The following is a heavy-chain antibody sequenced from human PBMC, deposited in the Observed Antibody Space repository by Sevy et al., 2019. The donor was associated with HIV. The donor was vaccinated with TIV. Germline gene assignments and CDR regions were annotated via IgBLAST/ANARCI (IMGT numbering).Heavy chain of an antibody. V-gene: IGHV4-59*13. J-gene: IGHJ4*02. CDR2: IYYSGST. Sequence: SENLSLTCTVSGGSISSYYWSCIRQPPGKGLEWIGYIYYSGSTNYNPSLKSRVTISVDTSKNQFSLKLSSVTATDTAVYYCAIFALRGAKAFDYWGQGTSVTVSS. D-gene: IGHD1-26*01. CDR1: GGSISSYY. CDR3: AIFALRGAKAFDY.